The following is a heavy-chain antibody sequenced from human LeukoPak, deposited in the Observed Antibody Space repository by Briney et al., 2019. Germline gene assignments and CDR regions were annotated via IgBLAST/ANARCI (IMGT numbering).Heavy chain of an antibody. D-gene: IGHD3-3*01. CDR2: ISSSSSYI. Sequence: GGSLRLSCAASGFTFSSYSMNWVRQAPGKGLEWVSSISSSSSYIYYADSVKGRFTIPRDNAKNSLYLQMNSLRAEDTAVYYCARGSGFYNWFDPWGQGTLVTVSS. CDR1: GFTFSSYS. V-gene: IGHV3-21*01. J-gene: IGHJ5*02. CDR3: ARGSGFYNWFDP.